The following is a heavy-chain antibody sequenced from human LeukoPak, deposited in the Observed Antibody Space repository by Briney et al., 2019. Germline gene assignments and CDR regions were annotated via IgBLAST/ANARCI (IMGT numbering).Heavy chain of an antibody. Sequence: GGSLRLSCAASGFIFSDYYMGWIRQAPGRGLEWISYIPDSGTNIYYTDSVKGRFTMSRDNAKKSLYLQMNSLRAEDTAVYYCARAKFDSSGYYYSGFDIWGQGTMVTVSS. CDR3: ARAKFDSSGYYYSGFDI. D-gene: IGHD3-22*01. V-gene: IGHV3-11*04. J-gene: IGHJ3*02. CDR1: GFIFSDYY. CDR2: IPDSGTNI.